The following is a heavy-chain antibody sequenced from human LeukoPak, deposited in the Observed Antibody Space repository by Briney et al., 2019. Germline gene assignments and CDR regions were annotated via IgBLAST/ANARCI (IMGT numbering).Heavy chain of an antibody. Sequence: SGGSLRLSCAASGFTFDDYAMQWVRQAPGKGLEWVSGISWNSGSIGYADSVKGRFTISRDNAKNSLYLQMNSLRAEDMALYYCARGGYSYGRSKFDYWGQGTLVTVSS. CDR1: GFTFDDYA. V-gene: IGHV3-9*03. D-gene: IGHD5-18*01. CDR3: ARGGYSYGRSKFDY. J-gene: IGHJ4*02. CDR2: ISWNSGSI.